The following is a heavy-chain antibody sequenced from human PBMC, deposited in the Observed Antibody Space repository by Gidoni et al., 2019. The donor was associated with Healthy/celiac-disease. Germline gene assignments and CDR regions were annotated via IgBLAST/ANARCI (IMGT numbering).Heavy chain of an antibody. V-gene: IGHV4-30-2*01. CDR1: GGSISSGGYS. CDR2: IYHSGST. CDR3: ARVRQDYGGNSAPIYFDY. Sequence: QLQLQESGSGLVKPSQTLSLTCAVSGGSISSGGYSWSWIRQPPGKGLEWIGYIYHSGSTYYNPSLKSRVTISVDRSKNQFSLKLSSVTAADTAVYYCARVRQDYGGNSAPIYFDYWGQGTLVTVSS. J-gene: IGHJ4*02. D-gene: IGHD4-17*01.